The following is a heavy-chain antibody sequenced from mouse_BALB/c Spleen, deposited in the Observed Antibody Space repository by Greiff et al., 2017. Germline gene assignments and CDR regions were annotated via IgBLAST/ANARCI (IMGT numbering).Heavy chain of an antibody. CDR1: GYTFTSYW. D-gene: IGHD1-1*01. CDR2: INPSNGRT. V-gene: IGHV1S81*02. J-gene: IGHJ2*01. CDR3: DFISAVGANFDY. Sequence: QVQLQQPGAELVKPGASVKLSCKASGYTFTSYWMHWVKQRPGQGLEWIGEINPSNGRTNYNEKFKSKATLTVDKSSSTAYMQLSSLTSEDSAVYYCDFISAVGANFDYWGQGTTLTVSS.